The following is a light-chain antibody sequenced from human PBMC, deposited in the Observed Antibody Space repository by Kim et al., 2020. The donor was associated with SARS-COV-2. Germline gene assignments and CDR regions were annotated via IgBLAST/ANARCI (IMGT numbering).Light chain of an antibody. J-gene: IGKJ3*01. Sequence: SPGERATLSCRASQSVGSRYLAWYQQKPGQGPRLLIYGASSRATGIPDRFSGSGSGTDFTLTISRLEPEDFAVYYCQQYGSSPRTFGPGTKVDIK. V-gene: IGKV3-20*01. CDR2: GAS. CDR3: QQYGSSPRT. CDR1: QSVGSRY.